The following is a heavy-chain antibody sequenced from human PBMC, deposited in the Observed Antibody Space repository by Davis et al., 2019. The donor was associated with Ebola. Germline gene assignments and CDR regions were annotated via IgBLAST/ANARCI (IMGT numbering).Heavy chain of an antibody. CDR1: GYSFTSYW. J-gene: IGHJ3*02. Sequence: GESLKISCKGSGYSFTSYWISWVRQMPGKGLEWMGRIDPSDSYTNYSPSFQGHVTISADKSISTAYLQWSSLKASDTAMYYCAGPRRITMVRGKDAFDIWGQGTMVTVSS. CDR3: AGPRRITMVRGKDAFDI. V-gene: IGHV5-10-1*01. CDR2: IDPSDSYT. D-gene: IGHD3-10*01.